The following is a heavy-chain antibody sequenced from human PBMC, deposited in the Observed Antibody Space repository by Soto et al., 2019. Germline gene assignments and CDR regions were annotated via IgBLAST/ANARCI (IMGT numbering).Heavy chain of an antibody. V-gene: IGHV4-38-2*02. J-gene: IGHJ4*02. Sequence: SETLSLTCSVSGYSITSGFYWGWARRSPGKGMEWLARISYNPKPFYNPSLAGRHSKAVDTSKNQFSLGQTSVTAADAAHYSIMRGAGAPCVRFDSWGQGTLVTVSS. CDR1: GYSITSGFY. D-gene: IGHD3-16*01. CDR2: ISYNPKP. CDR3: MRGAGAPCVRFDS.